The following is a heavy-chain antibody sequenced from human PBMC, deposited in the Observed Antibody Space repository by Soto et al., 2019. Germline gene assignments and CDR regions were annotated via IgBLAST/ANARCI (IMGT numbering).Heavy chain of an antibody. J-gene: IGHJ6*02. CDR2: IYHSGST. Sequence: SETLSLTCAVSGGSISSGGYSWSWIRQPPGKGLEWIGYIYHSGSTYYNPSLKSRVTISVDRSKNQFSLKLSSVTAADTAVYYCARVSTGRSGGSFTMDVWGQGTTVTVSS. D-gene: IGHD2-15*01. CDR1: GGSISSGGYS. V-gene: IGHV4-30-2*01. CDR3: ARVSTGRSGGSFTMDV.